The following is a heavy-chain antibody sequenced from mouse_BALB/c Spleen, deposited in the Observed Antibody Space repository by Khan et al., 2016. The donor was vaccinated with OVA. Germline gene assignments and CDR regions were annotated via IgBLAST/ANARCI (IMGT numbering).Heavy chain of an antibody. CDR1: GYSITSGYA. Sequence: EVQLQESGPGLVKPSQSLSLTCTVTGYSITSGYAWNWIRQFPGNKLEWMGYISYSGFTNYNPSLKSRISITRDTSKNQFFLQLSSVTSEDTATYYCARSNYYGYYCDYWGQGATLTVSS. J-gene: IGHJ2*01. CDR2: ISYSGFT. D-gene: IGHD1-1*01. CDR3: ARSNYYGYYCDY. V-gene: IGHV3-2*02.